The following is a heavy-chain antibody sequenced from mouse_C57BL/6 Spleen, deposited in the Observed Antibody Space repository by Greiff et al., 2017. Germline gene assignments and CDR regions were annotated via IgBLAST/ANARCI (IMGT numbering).Heavy chain of an antibody. Sequence: VQLQQSGTVLVRPGASVKMSCKTSGYTFTSYWMHWVKQRPGQGLEWIGAIYPGNSDTSYNQKFKGKAKLTAVTSASTAYMELSSLTNEDSAVYYCRSYYSNEGYFGYWGQGPTLTVSS. CDR1: GYTFTSYW. J-gene: IGHJ2*01. D-gene: IGHD2-5*01. CDR2: IYPGNSDT. CDR3: RSYYSNEGYFGY. V-gene: IGHV1-5*01.